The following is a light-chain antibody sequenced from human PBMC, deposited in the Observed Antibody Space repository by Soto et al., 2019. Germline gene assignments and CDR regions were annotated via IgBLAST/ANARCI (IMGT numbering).Light chain of an antibody. Sequence: DIQLTQSPYFLSASVGDRVTITCRASQGISDYLAWYQQKPGKAPKLLIHTASTLQSGVPSRFSGSGSGTEFTLTISSLQPEDFATYYCQHRHSYPITFGQGTRLEI. V-gene: IGKV1-9*01. CDR2: TAS. CDR3: QHRHSYPIT. CDR1: QGISDY. J-gene: IGKJ5*01.